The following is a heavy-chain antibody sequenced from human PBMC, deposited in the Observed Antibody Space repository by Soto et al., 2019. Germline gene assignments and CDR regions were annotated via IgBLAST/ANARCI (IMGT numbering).Heavy chain of an antibody. Sequence: ASVKVSCKVFDYTFSTYGVSWVRQAPGQGLEWMGWISGYNGKTNYAEKFQGRVTLTTDTSTSSAQMELRSLRSDDTAVYYCARGRLLATINVTFEYWGPGTLVTVFS. D-gene: IGHD5-12*01. J-gene: IGHJ4*02. CDR3: ARGRLLATINVTFEY. CDR2: ISGYNGKT. CDR1: DYTFSTYG. V-gene: IGHV1-18*04.